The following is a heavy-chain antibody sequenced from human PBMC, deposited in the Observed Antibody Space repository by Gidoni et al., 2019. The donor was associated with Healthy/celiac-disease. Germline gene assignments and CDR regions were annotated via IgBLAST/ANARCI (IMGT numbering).Heavy chain of an antibody. CDR3: ARVYSGSYYYYYGMDV. D-gene: IGHD1-26*01. Sequence: QVQLVQSGAEEKKPGASVKVSCKASGYTFTSYGISWVRQAPGQGLEWMGWISAYNGNTNYAQKFQGRVTMTTDTSTSTAYMELRSLRSDDTAVYYCARVYSGSYYYYYGMDVWGQGTTVIVSS. CDR2: ISAYNGNT. V-gene: IGHV1-18*01. CDR1: GYTFTSYG. J-gene: IGHJ6*02.